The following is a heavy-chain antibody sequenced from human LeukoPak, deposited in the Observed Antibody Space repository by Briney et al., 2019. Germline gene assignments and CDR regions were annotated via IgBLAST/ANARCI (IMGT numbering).Heavy chain of an antibody. V-gene: IGHV4-4*07. D-gene: IGHD3-3*01. Sequence: SETLSLTCTASGGSISSYYWSWIRQPAGKGLEWIGRIYTSGSTNYNPSLKSRVTMSVDTSKNQFSQKLSSVTAADTAVYYCARDRLRFLEWLGGPYYYYGMDVWGQGTTVTVSS. CDR3: ARDRLRFLEWLGGPYYYYGMDV. J-gene: IGHJ6*02. CDR2: IYTSGST. CDR1: GGSISSYY.